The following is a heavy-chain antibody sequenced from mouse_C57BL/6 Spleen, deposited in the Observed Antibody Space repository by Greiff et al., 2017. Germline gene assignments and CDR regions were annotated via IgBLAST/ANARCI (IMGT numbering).Heavy chain of an antibody. V-gene: IGHV2-9-1*01. CDR2: IWTGGGT. J-gene: IGHJ3*01. D-gene: IGHD2-3*01. Sequence: QVQLKESGPGLVAPSQSLSITCTVSGFSLTSYAISWVRQPPGKGLEWLGVIWTGGGTNYNSAHKSRLGISKDNSKSKVFLQMNSLQTYDTARDYCARGDRNDGPLFLTYWGQGTLVTVSA. CDR1: GFSLTSYA. CDR3: ARGDRNDGPLFLTY.